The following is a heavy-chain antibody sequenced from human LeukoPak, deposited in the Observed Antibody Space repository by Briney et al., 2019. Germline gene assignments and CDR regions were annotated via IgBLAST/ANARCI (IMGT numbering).Heavy chain of an antibody. CDR1: GFTFSSYA. J-gene: IGHJ4*02. D-gene: IGHD3-22*01. CDR2: ISGSGGST. CDR3: AKEKYYYDSSGTIDY. Sequence: GGSLRLSCAAPGFTFSSYAMSWVRQAPGKGLEWVSAISGSGGSTYYADSVKGRFTISRDNSKNTLYLQMNSLRAEDTAVYYCAKEKYYYDSSGTIDYWGQGTLVTVSS. V-gene: IGHV3-23*01.